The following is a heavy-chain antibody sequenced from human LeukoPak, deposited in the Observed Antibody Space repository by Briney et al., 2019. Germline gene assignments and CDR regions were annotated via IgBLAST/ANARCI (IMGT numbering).Heavy chain of an antibody. D-gene: IGHD4-17*01. CDR2: LRGSGAAT. CDR1: GFTFSSYA. Sequence: GGSLRLSCAASGFTFSSYAMNWVRQAPGNGLKWVSGLRGSGAATFYADSVKGRFTISRDNSKNTLYLQMNSLRAEDTAVYYCAKGQRFYGEYYFDYWGQGTLVTVSS. J-gene: IGHJ4*02. V-gene: IGHV3-23*01. CDR3: AKGQRFYGEYYFDY.